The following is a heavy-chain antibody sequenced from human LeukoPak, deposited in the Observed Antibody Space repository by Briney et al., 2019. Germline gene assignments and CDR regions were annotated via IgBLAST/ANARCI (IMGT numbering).Heavy chain of an antibody. Sequence: PGGALRLSCAASGFTFSSYSMNWVRQAPGKGLEWVSYISSSSSTIYYADSVKGRFTISRDNAKNSLYLQMNSLRAEDTAVYYCATGTSIAVAGTPDYWGQGTLVTVSS. CDR2: ISSSSSTI. J-gene: IGHJ4*02. V-gene: IGHV3-48*01. CDR1: GFTFSSYS. CDR3: ATGTSIAVAGTPDY. D-gene: IGHD6-19*01.